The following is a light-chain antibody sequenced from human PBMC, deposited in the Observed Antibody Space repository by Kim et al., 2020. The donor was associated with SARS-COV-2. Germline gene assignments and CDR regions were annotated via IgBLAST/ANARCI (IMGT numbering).Light chain of an antibody. V-gene: IGKV1-5*03. CDR1: QSITSS. Sequence: RSASVGERVNITGRASQSITSSLAWYQKKPGKAPKLLIYRASSLENGVPSRFSGSGSGTEFTLTISSLQPDDFATYYCQQHYSYYSFGQGTKLEI. J-gene: IGKJ2*03. CDR2: RAS. CDR3: QQHYSYYS.